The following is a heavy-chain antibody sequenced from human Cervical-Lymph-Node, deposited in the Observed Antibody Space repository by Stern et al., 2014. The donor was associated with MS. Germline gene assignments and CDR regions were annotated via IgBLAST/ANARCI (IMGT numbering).Heavy chain of an antibody. Sequence: QLVQSGSELKKPGASVKGSCKASGYSFTKDGMNWVRQAPGKGLEWMGWINNNTGNATNAQGCTRRFVFYVETTVSTAYLRITSLKAEDTAVYYCTTIGYCGGGACYAFDPWGQGTLVTVSS. D-gene: IGHD2-15*01. CDR1: GYSFTKDG. CDR2: INNNTGNA. CDR3: TTIGYCGGGACYAFDP. V-gene: IGHV7-4-1*02. J-gene: IGHJ5*02.